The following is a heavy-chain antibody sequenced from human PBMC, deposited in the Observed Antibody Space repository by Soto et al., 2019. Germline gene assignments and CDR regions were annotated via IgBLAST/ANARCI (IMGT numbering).Heavy chain of an antibody. D-gene: IGHD3-3*01. Sequence: QVQLVESGGGAVHPGTSLKLSCAASGFNFNSHGMHWVRQAPGKGLEWVAAIWFDGSKRYYADSVEGRFTISRDNSRNALDLPMNGLGVDDTAVYYCARGFRADTTPWGVTNSHYEGLDVWGQGTTVTVSS. CDR2: IWFDGSKR. CDR3: ARGFRADTTPWGVTNSHYEGLDV. CDR1: GFNFNSHG. J-gene: IGHJ6*02. V-gene: IGHV3-33*01.